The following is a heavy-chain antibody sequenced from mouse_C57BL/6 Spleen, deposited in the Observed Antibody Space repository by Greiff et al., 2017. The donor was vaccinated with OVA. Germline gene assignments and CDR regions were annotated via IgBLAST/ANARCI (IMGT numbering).Heavy chain of an antibody. CDR1: GYTFTSYW. CDR3: AIDHDYDGFAY. CDR2: IHPSDSDT. V-gene: IGHV1-74*01. D-gene: IGHD2-4*01. Sequence: QVQLQQPGAELVKPGASVKVSCKASGYTFTSYWMHWVKQRPGQGLEWIGRIHPSDSDTNYNQKFKGKATLTVDKSSSTAYMQLSSLTSEDSAVYYCAIDHDYDGFAYWGQGTLVTVSA. J-gene: IGHJ3*01.